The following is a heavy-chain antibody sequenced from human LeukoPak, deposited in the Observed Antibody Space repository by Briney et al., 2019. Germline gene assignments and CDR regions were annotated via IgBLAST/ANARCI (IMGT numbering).Heavy chain of an antibody. J-gene: IGHJ4*02. V-gene: IGHV4-34*01. CDR3: ARLGGWLPDY. CDR1: GGSFSGYY. Sequence: KPSETLSLTCAVYGGSFSGYYWSWIRQPPGKGLEWIGEIYHSGGTYYNPSLKSRVTMSVDTSKNQFSLKLSSVTAADTAVYYCARLGGWLPDYWGQGTPVTVSS. CDR2: IYHSGGT. D-gene: IGHD6-19*01.